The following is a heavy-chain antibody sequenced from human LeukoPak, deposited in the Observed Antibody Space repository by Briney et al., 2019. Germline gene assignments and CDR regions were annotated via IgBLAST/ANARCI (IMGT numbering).Heavy chain of an antibody. J-gene: IGHJ4*02. V-gene: IGHV3-23*01. CDR1: GFTFSSYA. CDR3: ARDGYSSSWPDY. CDR2: ISGSGGST. D-gene: IGHD6-13*01. Sequence: GGSLRLSCAASGFTFSSYAMSWVPQAPGEGLEWVSAISGSGGSTYYADSVKGRFTISRDNSKNTLYLQMNSLRAEDTAVYYCARDGYSSSWPDYWGQGTLVTVSS.